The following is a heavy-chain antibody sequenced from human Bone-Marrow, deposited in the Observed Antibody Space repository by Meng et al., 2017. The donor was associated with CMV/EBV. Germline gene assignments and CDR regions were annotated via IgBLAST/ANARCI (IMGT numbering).Heavy chain of an antibody. J-gene: IGHJ6*02. D-gene: IGHD3-10*01. V-gene: IGHV3-7*01. CDR2: IKQDGSEK. CDR1: GFTFSSYA. CDR3: AREASMVRGHVYYYYYVMDV. Sequence: GESLKISCAASGFTFSSYAMSWVRQAPGKGLEWVANIKQDGSEKYYVDSVKGRFTISRDNAKNSLYLQMNSLRAEDTAVYYCAREASMVRGHVYYYYYVMDVWGQGTTGTGS.